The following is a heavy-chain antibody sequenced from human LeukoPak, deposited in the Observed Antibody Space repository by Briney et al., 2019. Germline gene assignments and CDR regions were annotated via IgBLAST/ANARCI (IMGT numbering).Heavy chain of an antibody. CDR2: ISCRGGST. D-gene: IGHD3-22*01. CDR1: GFTFSSYA. V-gene: IGHV3-23*01. Sequence: GSLRLSCAASGFTFSSYAMSWVRQAPGKGVGWVSAISCRGGSTYYADSVKGRFTISRDNSKNTLYLQMNSLRAEDTAVYYCAKIRYYYDSSGYLGYFQHWGQGTLVTVSS. CDR3: AKIRYYYDSSGYLGYFQH. J-gene: IGHJ1*01.